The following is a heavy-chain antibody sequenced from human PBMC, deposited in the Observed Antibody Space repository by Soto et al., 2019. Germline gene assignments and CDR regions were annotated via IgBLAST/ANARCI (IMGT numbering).Heavy chain of an antibody. J-gene: IGHJ6*02. CDR1: GGSISSYY. V-gene: IGHV4-59*01. CDR3: ARGGRGIAVASWRAALYGIAF. CDR2: IYYSGST. Sequence: SETLSLTCTVSGGSISSYYWSWIRQPPGKGLEWIGYIYYSGSTNYNPSLKSRVTISVDTSKNQFSLKLSSVTAADTAVYYCARGGRGIAVASWRAALYGIAFWGQGTTVPVSS. D-gene: IGHD6-19*01.